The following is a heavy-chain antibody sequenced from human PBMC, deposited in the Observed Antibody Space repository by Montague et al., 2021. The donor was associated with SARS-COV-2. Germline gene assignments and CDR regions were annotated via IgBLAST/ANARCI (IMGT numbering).Heavy chain of an antibody. Sequence: SDTLSLTCILSGSSVRSYYWSWIRQPPGKGLEWMGYIYDSGSTNYNPSLKSRITISVDTSKNQFSLKLSSVTAADTAVYYCARENTVTTFGGPYYIDSWGQGTLVTVSA. CDR3: ARENTVTTFGGPYYIDS. D-gene: IGHD4-17*01. CDR2: IYDSGST. V-gene: IGHV4-59*02. CDR1: GSSVRSYY. J-gene: IGHJ4*02.